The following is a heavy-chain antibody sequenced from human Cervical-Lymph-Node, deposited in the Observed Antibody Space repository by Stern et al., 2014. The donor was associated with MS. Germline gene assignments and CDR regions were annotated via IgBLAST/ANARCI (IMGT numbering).Heavy chain of an antibody. J-gene: IGHJ4*02. CDR2: INSDGGTT. D-gene: IGHD3-3*01. Sequence: VQLVESGGDLAQPGGSLRLSCAASGFTFSDYWMYWVRQAPGKGLVWVSGINSDGGTTIYADSVKGRFTISRDNAKNTLSLQMNSLRAEDTAVYYCARDRSGPDYWGQGTLVTVSS. CDR3: ARDRSGPDY. CDR1: GFTFSDYW. V-gene: IGHV3-74*01.